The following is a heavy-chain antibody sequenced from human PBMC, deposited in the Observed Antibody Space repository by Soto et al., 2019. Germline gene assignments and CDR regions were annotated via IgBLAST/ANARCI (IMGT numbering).Heavy chain of an antibody. J-gene: IGHJ4*03. CDR3: ARDQSGAADC. CDR1: ADSINSNY. Sequence: SETLSLTCTVSADSINSNYWSWIRQSGDRGLEWIWRISATGTPSYIPSLKGRITLSLETSKNQFSLKLKFVTAADTAVYFCARDQSGAADCWDSGTPVTISS. CDR2: ISATGTP. V-gene: IGHV4-4*07. D-gene: IGHD7-27*01.